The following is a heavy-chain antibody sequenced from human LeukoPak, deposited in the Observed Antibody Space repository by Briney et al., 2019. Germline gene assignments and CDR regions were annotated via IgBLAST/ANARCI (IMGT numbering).Heavy chain of an antibody. J-gene: IGHJ4*02. Sequence: ASVKVSCKASGYTFTSYGISWVRQAPGQGLEWMGWISAYNGNTNYAQKLQGRVTMTTDTSTGTAYMELRSLRSDDTAVYYCARDLKRGYSSGRYSWGTGSSNDYWGQGTLVTVSS. D-gene: IGHD6-19*01. CDR3: ARDLKRGYSSGRYSWGTGSSNDY. CDR2: ISAYNGNT. CDR1: GYTFTSYG. V-gene: IGHV1-18*01.